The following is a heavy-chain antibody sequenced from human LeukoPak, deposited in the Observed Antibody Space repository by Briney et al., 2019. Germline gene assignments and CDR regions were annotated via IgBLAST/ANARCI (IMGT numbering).Heavy chain of an antibody. V-gene: IGHV3-23*01. J-gene: IGHJ4*02. D-gene: IGHD3-22*01. CDR2: ISGGGDTA. CDR3: AKDLTYDYDSTGYYFDY. Sequence: GGPLRLSCAASGFSFSTYAMAWVRQAPGKGLELVAGISGGGDTAYYADSVKGRFTISRDNSKNTLSLQLSTLRAEDTAIYYCAKDLTYDYDSTGYYFDYWGQGTLVTVSS. CDR1: GFSFSTYA.